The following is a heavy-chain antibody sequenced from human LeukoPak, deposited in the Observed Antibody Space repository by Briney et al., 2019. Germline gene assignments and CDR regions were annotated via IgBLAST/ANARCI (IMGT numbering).Heavy chain of an antibody. D-gene: IGHD4-17*01. CDR2: INPISGGT. Sequence: ASVKASCKASADTFAGYYIHWVRHAPGQGHERKGWINPISGGTNYAQRCQGRVTMTRDTSISTAYMEMNRLRSDDTAVYYCARVPTVTRIFDYWGQGTPVTVSS. CDR3: ARVPTVTRIFDY. CDR1: ADTFAGYY. V-gene: IGHV1-2*02. J-gene: IGHJ4*02.